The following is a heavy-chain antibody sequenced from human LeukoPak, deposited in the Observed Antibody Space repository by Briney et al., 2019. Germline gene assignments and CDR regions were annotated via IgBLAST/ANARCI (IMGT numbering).Heavy chain of an antibody. CDR2: ITTSSRYT. CDR3: ARVANYYDSSGYYYREGYFDY. Sequence: PGGSLRLSCAASVFTFSTYNMNWVRQAPGKGLEWVSSITTSSRYTFYADSVRGRFTISRDNAKNSLYLQMNSLRAEDTAVYYCARVANYYDSSGYYYREGYFDYWGQGTLVTVSS. V-gene: IGHV3-21*06. D-gene: IGHD3-22*01. J-gene: IGHJ4*02. CDR1: VFTFSTYN.